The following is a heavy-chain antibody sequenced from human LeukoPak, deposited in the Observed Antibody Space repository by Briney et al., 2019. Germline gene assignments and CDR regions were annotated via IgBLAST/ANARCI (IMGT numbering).Heavy chain of an antibody. CDR2: INHSGVT. Sequence: SETLSLTCAVYGGSFSGNYWNWIRQPPGKGLEWIGEINHSGVTKYNPPLKSRVTMSVDTSKNQFSLNLRSVTAADTAVYYCARGNIATSVSSWGQGTLVTVSS. J-gene: IGHJ1*01. V-gene: IGHV4-34*01. CDR1: GGSFSGNY. D-gene: IGHD6-13*01. CDR3: ARGNIATSVSS.